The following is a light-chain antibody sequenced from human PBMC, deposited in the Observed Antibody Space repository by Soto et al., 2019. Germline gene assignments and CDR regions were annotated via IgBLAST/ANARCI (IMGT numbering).Light chain of an antibody. V-gene: IGLV2-14*01. J-gene: IGLJ1*01. CDR1: SSDVGGYNY. CDR2: EVS. Sequence: QSVLTQPASVSGSPGQSITISCTGTSSDVGGYNYVSWYQQHPGKAPKLMIYEVSHRPSGVSNRFSGSKSDNTASLTISGLQAEDEADYYCSSYTSISTLYVFGTGTRSPS. CDR3: SSYTSISTLYV.